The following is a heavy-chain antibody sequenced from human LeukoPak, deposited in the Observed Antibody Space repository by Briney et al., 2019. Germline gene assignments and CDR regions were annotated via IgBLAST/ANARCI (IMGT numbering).Heavy chain of an antibody. J-gene: IGHJ4*02. CDR2: INHSGST. CDR1: GGSFSGYY. V-gene: IGHV4-34*01. CDR3: ARAYWTYYDFWSGQYFDY. Sequence: KPSETLSLTCAVYGGSFSGYYWSWISQPPGKGLEWIGEINHSGSTNYNPSLKSRVTISVDTSKTQFSLKLSSVTAADTAVYYCARAYWTYYDFWSGQYFDYWGQGTLVTVSS. D-gene: IGHD3-3*01.